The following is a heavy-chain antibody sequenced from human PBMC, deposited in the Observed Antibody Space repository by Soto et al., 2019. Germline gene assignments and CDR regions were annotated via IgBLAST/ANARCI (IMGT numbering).Heavy chain of an antibody. Sequence: QVQLVESGGGVVQPGRSLRLSCAASGFTFSSYGMHWVRQAPGKGLEWVAVISYDGSNKYYADSVKGRFTISRDNSKNTLYLQMNSLRAEDTAVYYCANDWGSSYFDYWGQGTLVTVSS. CDR1: GFTFSSYG. V-gene: IGHV3-30*18. CDR2: ISYDGSNK. J-gene: IGHJ4*02. CDR3: ANDWGSSYFDY. D-gene: IGHD3-16*01.